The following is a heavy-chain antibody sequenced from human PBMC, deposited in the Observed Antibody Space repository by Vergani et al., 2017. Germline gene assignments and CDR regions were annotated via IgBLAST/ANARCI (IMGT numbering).Heavy chain of an antibody. Sequence: QVPLVQSGAEVKKPGASVKVSCKASGYTFTSYGISWVRQAPGQGLEWMGWISAYNGNTNYAQKLQGRVTMTTDTSTSTAYMERRSLRSDDTAVYYCARDPGSDTVTRGGKFDYWGQGTLVTVSS. CDR2: ISAYNGNT. V-gene: IGHV1-18*01. D-gene: IGHD4-17*01. CDR3: ARDPGSDTVTRGGKFDY. J-gene: IGHJ4*02. CDR1: GYTFTSYG.